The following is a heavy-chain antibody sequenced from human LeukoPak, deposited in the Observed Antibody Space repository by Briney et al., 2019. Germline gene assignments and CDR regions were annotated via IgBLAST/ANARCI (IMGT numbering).Heavy chain of an antibody. J-gene: IGHJ4*02. Sequence: ASVKVSCKASGYTFNAYYMYWVRQAPGQGLEWMGWSNPNSGGTNYAQKFQGRVTMTRDTSISTAYMELSRLRSDDTAVYYCARGWFRAAAVIDYWGQGTLVTVSS. CDR3: ARGWFRAAAVIDY. D-gene: IGHD6-13*01. V-gene: IGHV1-2*02. CDR2: SNPNSGGT. CDR1: GYTFNAYY.